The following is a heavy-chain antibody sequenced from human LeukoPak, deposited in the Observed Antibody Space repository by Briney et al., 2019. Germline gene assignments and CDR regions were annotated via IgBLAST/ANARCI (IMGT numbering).Heavy chain of an antibody. Sequence: ASVKVSCKASGYTFISYYVHWVRPAPGQGLEWMGIINPRDDSTSYAQKFQGRVTMTRDTSTSTVYMELSSLRSEDTAVYYCGRVTPARGYYFDYWGPGTLVTVSS. J-gene: IGHJ4*02. D-gene: IGHD3-10*01. CDR1: GYTFISYY. CDR3: GRVTPARGYYFDY. V-gene: IGHV1-46*01. CDR2: INPRDDST.